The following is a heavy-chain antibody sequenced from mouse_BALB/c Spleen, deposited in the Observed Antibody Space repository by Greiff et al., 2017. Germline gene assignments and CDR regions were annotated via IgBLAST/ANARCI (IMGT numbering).Heavy chain of an antibody. CDR3: ARSFTYGSGAMDY. CDR2: ISYSGST. D-gene: IGHD1-1*02. J-gene: IGHJ4*01. Sequence: EVKLMESGPSLVKPSQTLSLTCSVTGDSITSGYWNWVRKFPGNKLEYMGYISYSGSTYYNPSLKSRISITRDTSKNQYYLQLNSVTTEDTATYYCARSFTYGSGAMDYWGQGTSVTVSS. CDR1: GDSITSGY. V-gene: IGHV3-8*02.